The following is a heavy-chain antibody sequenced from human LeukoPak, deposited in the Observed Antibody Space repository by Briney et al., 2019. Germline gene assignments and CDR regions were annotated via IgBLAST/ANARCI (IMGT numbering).Heavy chain of an antibody. CDR1: GGSFSGYY. J-gene: IGHJ4*02. V-gene: IGHV4-34*01. CDR3: ARRANGPSY. Sequence: PSETLSLTCAIYGGSFSGYYWNWIRQPPGKGLEWIGQINHSGSTNYNPSLKSRVTISIDTSKNQFSLKLTSVTAADTAMYYCARRANGPSYSGQGTLVTVSS. CDR2: INHSGST. D-gene: IGHD2-8*01.